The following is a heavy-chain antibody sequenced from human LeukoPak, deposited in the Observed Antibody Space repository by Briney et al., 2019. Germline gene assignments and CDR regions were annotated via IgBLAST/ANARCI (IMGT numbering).Heavy chain of an antibody. CDR2: ISGSGHST. J-gene: IGHJ4*02. Sequence: GGSLRLSCAASGFTFSSYAMSWVRQAPGKGLEWVSAISGSGHSTYYADSGKGRFTISRDNSKNTLYLQMNSLRVEDSAVYYCAKDQSDNDILTATDYWGQGTLVTVSS. CDR1: GFTFSSYA. V-gene: IGHV3-23*01. D-gene: IGHD3-9*01. CDR3: AKDQSDNDILTATDY.